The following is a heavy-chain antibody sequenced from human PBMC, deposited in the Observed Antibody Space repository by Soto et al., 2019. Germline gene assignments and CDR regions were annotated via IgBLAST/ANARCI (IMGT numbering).Heavy chain of an antibody. CDR3: ATIGDVTFHY. CDR2: TKPDETET. J-gene: IGHJ4*02. V-gene: IGHV3-7*02. CDR1: GLAFSTYW. D-gene: IGHD4-4*01. Sequence: EVQLVESGGGLVQPGGSLRLSCTTSGLAFSTYWRAWVRQAPGKGLEWVGNTKPDETETYYADSVEGRFTISRDNAKNSLYLQMNGLXXXXXXXYXCATIGDVTFHYWGQGTPVTVSS.